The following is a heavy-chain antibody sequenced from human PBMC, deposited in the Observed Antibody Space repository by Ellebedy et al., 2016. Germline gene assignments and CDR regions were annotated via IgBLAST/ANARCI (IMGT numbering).Heavy chain of an antibody. CDR2: ISGSGGST. Sequence: GGSLRLXXAASGFTFSSYAMSWVRQAPGKGLEWVSAISGSGGSTYYADSVKGRFTISRDNSKNTLYLQMNSLRAEDTAVYYCAKGGGLWFGEFFDYWGQGTLVTVSS. CDR3: AKGGGLWFGEFFDY. D-gene: IGHD3-10*01. J-gene: IGHJ4*02. V-gene: IGHV3-23*01. CDR1: GFTFSSYA.